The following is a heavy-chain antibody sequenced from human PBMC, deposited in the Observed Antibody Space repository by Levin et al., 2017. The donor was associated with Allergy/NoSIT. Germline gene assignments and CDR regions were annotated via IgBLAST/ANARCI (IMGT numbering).Heavy chain of an antibody. J-gene: IGHJ4*02. Sequence: GGSLRLSCAASGFSFSSDEMTWFRQAPGTGLEWVSYISGPSTTIYYADSVKGRFTISRDNAKRAVYLQMNSLRVEDTAIYYCARLGVGASFDYWGQGVPVTVSS. CDR3: ARLGVGASFDY. CDR1: GFSFSSDE. D-gene: IGHD1-26*01. CDR2: ISGPSTTI. V-gene: IGHV3-48*03.